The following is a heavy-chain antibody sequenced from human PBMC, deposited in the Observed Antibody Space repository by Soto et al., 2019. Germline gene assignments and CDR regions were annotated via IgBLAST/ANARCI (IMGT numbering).Heavy chain of an antibody. CDR2: MNPNSGNT. CDR1: GYTFTSYD. J-gene: IGHJ6*03. Sequence: ETSVKVSCKASGYTFTSYDINWVRQATGQGLEWMGWMNPNSGNTGYAQKFQGRVTMTRNTSISTAYMELSSLRSEDTAVYYCARGPQNYDILTGYYTYYYYYMDVWGKGTTVTVS. D-gene: IGHD3-9*01. CDR3: ARGPQNYDILTGYYTYYYYYMDV. V-gene: IGHV1-8*01.